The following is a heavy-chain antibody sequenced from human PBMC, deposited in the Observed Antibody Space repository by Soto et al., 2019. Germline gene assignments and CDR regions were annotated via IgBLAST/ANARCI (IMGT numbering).Heavy chain of an antibody. CDR1: GFTFSSYG. Sequence: QVQLVESGGGVVQPGRSLRLSCAASGFTFSSYGMHWVRQAPGKGLEWVAVIWYDGSKKYYADSVKGRFTISRDNSKSALYLQMNSLRAEDTAVYYGARDCAGYSSGWYPRGGFDYWGQGTLVTVSS. J-gene: IGHJ4*02. CDR2: IWYDGSKK. CDR3: ARDCAGYSSGWYPRGGFDY. D-gene: IGHD6-19*01. V-gene: IGHV3-33*01.